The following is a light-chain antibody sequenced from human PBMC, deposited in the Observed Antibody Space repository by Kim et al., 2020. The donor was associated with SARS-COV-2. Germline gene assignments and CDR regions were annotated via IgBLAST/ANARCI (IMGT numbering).Light chain of an antibody. CDR3: QQRSNWPLT. V-gene: IGKV3-11*01. J-gene: IGKJ4*01. CDR1: QSVSSY. CDR2: DAS. Sequence: SLSPGERATLSCRASQSVSSYLAWYQQKPGQAPRLLIYDASNRATGIPARFSGSGSGTDFTLTISSLEPEDFAVYYCQQRSNWPLTFVGGAKVEI.